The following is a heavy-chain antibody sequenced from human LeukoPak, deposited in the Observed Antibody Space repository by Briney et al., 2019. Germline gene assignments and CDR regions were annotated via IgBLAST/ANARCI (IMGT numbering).Heavy chain of an antibody. CDR3: ARDSFSSSWWRGAFDI. D-gene: IGHD6-13*01. CDR1: GGSISSYY. Sequence: PLETLSLTCTVSGGSISSYYWSWIRQPAGKGLEWIGRIYTSGSTNYNPSLKIRVTMSVDTSKNQFSLKLSSVTAADTAVYYCARDSFSSSWWRGAFDIWGQGTMVTVSS. CDR2: IYTSGST. V-gene: IGHV4-4*07. J-gene: IGHJ3*02.